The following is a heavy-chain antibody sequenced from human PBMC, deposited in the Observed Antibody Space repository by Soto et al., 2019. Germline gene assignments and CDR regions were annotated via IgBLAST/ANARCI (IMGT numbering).Heavy chain of an antibody. Sequence: GESLKISCMGSGYSFTTYWIAWVRQMPGRGLEWMGIIYPGDSDTRYSPSFQGQVTISADKSISTAYLQWSSLKASDTAMYYCARGDSGYDTRGAFDIWGQGTMVTVSS. CDR2: IYPGDSDT. CDR3: ARGDSGYDTRGAFDI. J-gene: IGHJ3*02. CDR1: GYSFTTYW. D-gene: IGHD5-12*01. V-gene: IGHV5-51*01.